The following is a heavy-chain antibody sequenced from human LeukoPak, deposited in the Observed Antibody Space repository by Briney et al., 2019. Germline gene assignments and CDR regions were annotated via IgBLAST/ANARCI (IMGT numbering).Heavy chain of an antibody. D-gene: IGHD3-10*01. CDR2: INPNSGGT. Sequence: ASVRVSCTASGYTFTGYYMHWVRQAPGQGLEWMGWINPNSGGTNYAQKFQGRVTMTRDTSISTAYMELSRLRSDDTAVYYCARGGLMVRGVILWFDPWGQGTLVTVSS. V-gene: IGHV1-2*02. CDR1: GYTFTGYY. J-gene: IGHJ5*02. CDR3: ARGGLMVRGVILWFDP.